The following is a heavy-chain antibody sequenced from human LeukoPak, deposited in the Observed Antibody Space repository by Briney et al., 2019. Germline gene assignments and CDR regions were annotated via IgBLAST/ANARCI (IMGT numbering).Heavy chain of an antibody. CDR2: IYYSGSS. Sequence: SETLSLTCSVSGTSMRSHYWSWIRQPPGKGLEWIGNIYYSGSSNYNPSLKSRVTISVDTSKNQFSLKLRSVTAADTAVYFCAREHLYDSSSYSRWFDPWGQGTLVTVSS. V-gene: IGHV4-59*11. J-gene: IGHJ5*02. CDR1: GTSMRSHY. CDR3: AREHLYDSSSYSRWFDP. D-gene: IGHD3-22*01.